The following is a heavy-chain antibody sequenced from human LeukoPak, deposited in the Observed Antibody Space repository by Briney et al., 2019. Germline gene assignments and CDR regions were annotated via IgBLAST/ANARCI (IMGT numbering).Heavy chain of an antibody. V-gene: IGHV1-2*02. J-gene: IGHJ3*02. CDR3: ARRGGTYRNSWYSFDI. D-gene: IGHD6-13*01. CDR2: IKPDSGGT. Sequence: ASVEVSCKASGYTFTDHYMHWVRQAPGQGLEWMGWIKPDSGGTNYAQKFQGRVTMTRDTSISTAYMELSSLRSDDTAVYYCARRGGTYRNSWYSFDIWGQGTMVTVSS. CDR1: GYTFTDHY.